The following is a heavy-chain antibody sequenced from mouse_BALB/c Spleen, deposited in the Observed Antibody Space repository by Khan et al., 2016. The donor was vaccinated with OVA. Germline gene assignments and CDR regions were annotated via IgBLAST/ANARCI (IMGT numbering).Heavy chain of an antibody. Sequence: QVQLQQSGAELVRPGASVKLSCKASGYTFTSYWINWVRQRPGQGLEWIGMIDPSDSAIHYNQIFKDKATLTVAKSSSTAYMQLSSLTYEDSAVYYWARSGTANVDYWGQDTTHTVSS. J-gene: IGHJ2*01. CDR1: GYTFTSYW. V-gene: IGHV1-61*01. CDR3: ARSGTANVDY. D-gene: IGHD3-3*01. CDR2: IDPSDSAI.